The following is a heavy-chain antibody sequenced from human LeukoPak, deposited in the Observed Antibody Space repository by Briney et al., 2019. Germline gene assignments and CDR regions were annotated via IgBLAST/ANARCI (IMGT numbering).Heavy chain of an antibody. CDR3: ARGPNTHYYGSGSYVY. D-gene: IGHD3-10*01. Sequence: PETPSLTCAVYGGSFSGYYWSWIRQPPGKGLEWIGEINHSGSTNYNPSLKSRVTISVDTSKNQFSLKLSSETAADTAVYYCARGPNTHYYGSGSYVYWGQGTLVTASS. J-gene: IGHJ4*02. CDR1: GGSFSGYY. CDR2: INHSGST. V-gene: IGHV4-34*01.